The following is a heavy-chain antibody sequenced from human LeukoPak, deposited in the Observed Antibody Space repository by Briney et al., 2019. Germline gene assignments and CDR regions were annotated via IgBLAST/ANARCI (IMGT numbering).Heavy chain of an antibody. D-gene: IGHD2-2*01. V-gene: IGHV1-69*13. CDR1: GGTFSSYR. CDR2: IIPIFGTA. Sequence: ASVKVSCKASGGTFSSYRISWVRQAPGQGLEWMGGIIPIFGTANYAQTFQGRVTITADESTSTAYMELSRLRSEDTAVYYCARLGTGRDIVVESDGMDVWGQGTTVTVSS. J-gene: IGHJ6*02. CDR3: ARLGTGRDIVVESDGMDV.